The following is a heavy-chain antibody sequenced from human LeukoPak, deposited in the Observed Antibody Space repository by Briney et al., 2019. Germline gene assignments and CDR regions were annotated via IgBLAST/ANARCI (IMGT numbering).Heavy chain of an antibody. CDR2: INHSGST. D-gene: IGHD3-10*01. CDR1: GGSFSGYY. V-gene: IGHV4-34*01. J-gene: IGHJ5*02. CDR3: ARGPMYYYGSGRGTRNWFDP. Sequence: PSETLSLTCAVYGGSFSGYYWSWIRQPPGKGLDWIGEINHSGSTNYNPSLKSRVTISVDTSKNQFSLKLSSVTAADTAVYYCARGPMYYYGSGRGTRNWFDPWGQGTLVTVSS.